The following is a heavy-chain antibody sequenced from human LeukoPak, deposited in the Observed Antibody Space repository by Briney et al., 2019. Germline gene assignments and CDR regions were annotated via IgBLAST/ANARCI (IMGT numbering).Heavy chain of an antibody. D-gene: IGHD6-19*01. CDR1: GGSINSYY. V-gene: IGHV4-4*07. J-gene: IGHJ4*02. CDR3: ARDPSYSSGWYDY. Sequence: SSETLSLTCTVSGGSINSYYWSWIRQPAGKSLEWIGRIYSSGSTDYNPSLMSRVTMSVDTSKNQFSLKLSSVTAADTAVYYCARDPSYSSGWYDYWGLGTLVTVSS. CDR2: IYSSGST.